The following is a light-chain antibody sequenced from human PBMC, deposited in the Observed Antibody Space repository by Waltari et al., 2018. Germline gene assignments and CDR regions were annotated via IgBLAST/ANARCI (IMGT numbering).Light chain of an antibody. V-gene: IGKV2-28*01. Sequence: EIVMTQSPLSLSFTPGEPASISCRSSQSLLHSNGYNYLDWYVQKPGQSPQVLIYLGSDRASGVPDRFSSSGSGTDFTLKISRVEAEDVGIYYCMGALQTATFGPGTRLDIK. J-gene: IGKJ5*01. CDR2: LGS. CDR1: QSLLHSNGYNY. CDR3: MGALQTAT.